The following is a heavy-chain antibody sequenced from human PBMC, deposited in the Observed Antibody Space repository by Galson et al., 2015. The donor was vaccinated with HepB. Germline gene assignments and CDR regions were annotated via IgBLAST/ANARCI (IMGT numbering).Heavy chain of an antibody. D-gene: IGHD5-24*01. Sequence: QSGAEVKKPGESLKISCEGSGYKFTNYWIGWVRQMPGKGLEWMGIIWPGDSDTRYSPSFQGQVTMSVDKSNSTAYLQWSGLRASDTAMYYCARHGDGYNYFFDYWGQGTLVTVSS. CDR2: IWPGDSDT. CDR3: ARHGDGYNYFFDY. CDR1: GYKFTNYW. J-gene: IGHJ4*02. V-gene: IGHV5-51*01.